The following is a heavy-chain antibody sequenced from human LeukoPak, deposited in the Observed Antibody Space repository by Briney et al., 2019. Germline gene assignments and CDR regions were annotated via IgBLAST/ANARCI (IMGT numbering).Heavy chain of an antibody. CDR2: LSGGGGST. J-gene: IGHJ4*02. CDR3: AKGTPPGYQVVSFGYFDD. V-gene: IGHV3-23*01. D-gene: IGHD2-2*01. Sequence: PGGSLRLSCAASGFTFSNYAMNWVRQAPGKGLEWVSSLSGGGGSTNYAGSVKGRFTISRDNSRNTLYLHISSLRVEDTAIYYCAKGTPPGYQVVSFGYFDDWGQGTLVTVSS. CDR1: GFTFSNYA.